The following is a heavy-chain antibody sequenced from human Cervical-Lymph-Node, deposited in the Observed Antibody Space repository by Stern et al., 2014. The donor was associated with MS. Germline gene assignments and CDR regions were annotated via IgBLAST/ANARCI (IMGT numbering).Heavy chain of an antibody. CDR2: IIPMFGTA. CDR1: GDTFRIYA. CDR3: ARARSSYDSSTHFDY. J-gene: IGHJ4*02. Sequence: QLVQSGAEVKKPGSSVRVSCKASGDTFRIYAFSWVRQAPGQGLEWMGRIIPMFGTANYAQKFLGRVTIIADESTGTTYLELSTLRSEDTAMYYCARARSSYDSSTHFDYWGQGTQVTVYS. D-gene: IGHD3-22*01. V-gene: IGHV1-69*18.